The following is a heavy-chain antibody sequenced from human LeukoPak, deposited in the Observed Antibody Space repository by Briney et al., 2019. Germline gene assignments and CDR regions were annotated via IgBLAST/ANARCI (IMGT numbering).Heavy chain of an antibody. CDR3: GRNMTRASGFDY. CDR2: TNPKNGGT. D-gene: IGHD4-11*01. V-gene: IGHV1-2*02. J-gene: IGHJ4*02. CDR1: GYTFTDYS. Sequence: ASVKVSCKASGYTFTDYSIYWVRQAPGQGLEWMGWTNPKNGGTNYAQKFQGRVTMTSDTSISTAYMDLNSLKSDDTAVYYFGRNMTRASGFDYWGQGTLVTVSS.